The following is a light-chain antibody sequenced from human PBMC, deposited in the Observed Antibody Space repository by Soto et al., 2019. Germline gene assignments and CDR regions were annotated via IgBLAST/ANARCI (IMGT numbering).Light chain of an antibody. J-gene: IGKJ1*01. CDR3: QQYNNWPRT. V-gene: IGKV3-15*01. Sequence: DKLMSQSPATLSVSPGERVTLSCRASQNIHNHMSWFLQKPGQTPRLLIYGASTRATGIPARFSGSGSGTEFTLTISSLQSEDFAVYYCQQYNNWPRTFGQGTKGDIK. CDR2: GAS. CDR1: QNIHNH.